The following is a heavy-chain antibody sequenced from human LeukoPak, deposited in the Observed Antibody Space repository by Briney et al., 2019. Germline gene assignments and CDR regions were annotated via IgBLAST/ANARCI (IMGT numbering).Heavy chain of an antibody. V-gene: IGHV4-59*01. CDR3: ARSGRVGAILY. J-gene: IGHJ4*02. CDR1: GGSISSYY. Sequence: SETLSLTCTVSGGSISSYYWSWIRPPPGKGLEWIGYIYYSGSTNYNPSLKSRVTISVDTSKNQFSLKLSSVTAADTAVYYCARSGRVGAILYWGQGTLVTVSS. CDR2: IYYSGST. D-gene: IGHD1-26*01.